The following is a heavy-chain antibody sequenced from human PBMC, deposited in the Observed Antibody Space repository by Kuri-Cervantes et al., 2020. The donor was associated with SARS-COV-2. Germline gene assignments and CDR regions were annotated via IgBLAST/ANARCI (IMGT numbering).Heavy chain of an antibody. J-gene: IGHJ4*02. Sequence: GESLKISCAASGFTFSSYAMHWVRQTPGEGLEWVAITSYDGSTKYYADSVKGRFTISRDNSKNTLYLQMNNLRGEDTAVYFCARARVGVQDFWGQGTLVTVSS. D-gene: IGHD2-21*01. CDR3: ARARVGVQDF. CDR1: GFTFSSYA. CDR2: TSYDGSTK. V-gene: IGHV3-30-3*01.